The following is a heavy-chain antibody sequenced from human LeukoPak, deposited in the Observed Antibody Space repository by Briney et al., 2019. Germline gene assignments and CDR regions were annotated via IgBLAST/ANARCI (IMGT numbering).Heavy chain of an antibody. CDR2: INYSGST. Sequence: PSETLSLTCTVSGGSISSYYWSWIRQPPGKGLEWIGDINYSGSTNYNPSLKSRVTISVDTSKNQFSLKLSSVTAADAAVYYCARERIPYSSSPAAFDIWGQGTMVTVSS. J-gene: IGHJ3*02. CDR1: GGSISSYY. V-gene: IGHV4-59*01. D-gene: IGHD6-6*01. CDR3: ARERIPYSSSPAAFDI.